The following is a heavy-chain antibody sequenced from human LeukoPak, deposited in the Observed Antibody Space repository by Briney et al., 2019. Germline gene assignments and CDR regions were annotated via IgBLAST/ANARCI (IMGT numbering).Heavy chain of an antibody. CDR1: GFTFSSYA. Sequence: GGSLRLSCIASGFTFSSYAMSWVRQAPGKGLDWVSGISDSGDNTYFADSVKGRFTISRDNSKNTLYLQMNSLRAEDTAVYYCARSKEIMVRGVTFFFDYWGQGTLVTVSS. J-gene: IGHJ4*02. V-gene: IGHV3-23*01. D-gene: IGHD3-10*01. CDR2: ISDSGDNT. CDR3: ARSKEIMVRGVTFFFDY.